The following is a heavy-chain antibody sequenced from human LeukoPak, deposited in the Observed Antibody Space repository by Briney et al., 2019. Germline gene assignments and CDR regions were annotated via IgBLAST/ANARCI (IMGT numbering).Heavy chain of an antibody. Sequence: GGSLRLSCAASGFSFSNSGMSWVRQAPAKGLEWVAGISGGGANTHYADSVKGRFTISRDNSKNTLFLQMNSLRDEDTAIYYCSKWNGYGDYWGQGALVTVSS. CDR1: GFSFSNSG. D-gene: IGHD1-1*01. J-gene: IGHJ4*02. CDR2: ISGGGANT. CDR3: SKWNGYGDY. V-gene: IGHV3-23*01.